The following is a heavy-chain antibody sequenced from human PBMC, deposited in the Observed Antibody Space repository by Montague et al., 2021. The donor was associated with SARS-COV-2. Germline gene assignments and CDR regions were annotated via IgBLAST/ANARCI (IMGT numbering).Heavy chain of an antibody. CDR1: GGSISSSSYY. Sequence: SETLSLTCTVFGGSISSSSYYWGWIRQPPGKGLEWIGSIYYSGSTYYNPSLKSRVTISVDTSKNQFSLKLSSVTAADTAVYYCARGVTMIVVVMRYNWFDPWGQGTLVTVSS. J-gene: IGHJ5*02. CDR3: ARGVTMIVVVMRYNWFDP. V-gene: IGHV4-39*01. CDR2: IYYSGST. D-gene: IGHD3-22*01.